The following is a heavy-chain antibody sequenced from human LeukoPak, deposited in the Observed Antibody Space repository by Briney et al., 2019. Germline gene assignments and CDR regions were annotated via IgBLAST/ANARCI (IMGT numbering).Heavy chain of an antibody. CDR3: AKAPISTYCSSTSCSGYYFDY. CDR1: GFTFSSYA. Sequence: GGSLRLSCAASGFTFSSYAMTWVRRAPGKGLEWVSAISGGGGSTYYADSVKGRFTISRDNSKNTLYLQMNSLRAEDTAVYYCAKAPISTYCSSTSCSGYYFDYWGQGTLVTVSS. D-gene: IGHD2-2*01. J-gene: IGHJ4*02. V-gene: IGHV3-23*01. CDR2: ISGGGGST.